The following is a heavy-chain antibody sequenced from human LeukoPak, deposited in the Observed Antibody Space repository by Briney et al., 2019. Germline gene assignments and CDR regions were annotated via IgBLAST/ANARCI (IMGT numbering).Heavy chain of an antibody. CDR3: ARDPGYSSSWYSGWFGP. D-gene: IGHD6-13*01. J-gene: IGHJ5*02. Sequence: SETLSLTCTVSGGSINSYYWSWIRQPPGKGLEWIGYIYYSGSTNYNPSLKSRVTISVDTSKNQFSLKLSSVTAADTAVYYCARDPGYSSSWYSGWFGPWGQGTLVTVSS. CDR1: GGSINSYY. V-gene: IGHV4-59*01. CDR2: IYYSGST.